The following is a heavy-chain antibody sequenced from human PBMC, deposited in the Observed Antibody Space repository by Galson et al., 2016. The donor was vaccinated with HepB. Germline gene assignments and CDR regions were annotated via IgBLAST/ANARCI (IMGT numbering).Heavy chain of an antibody. D-gene: IGHD5-18*01. V-gene: IGHV1-2*02. J-gene: IGHJ4*02. Sequence: SVKVSCKASESTFTGYHTHWVRQAPGQGLEWMGWINPNSGGTNSAQKFQGRVTMTRDTSITTAYMELSRLRSDDTAVYYCARVPPRYTYAYYFDYWGQGTLVTVSS. CDR2: INPNSGGT. CDR3: ARVPPRYTYAYYFDY. CDR1: ESTFTGYH.